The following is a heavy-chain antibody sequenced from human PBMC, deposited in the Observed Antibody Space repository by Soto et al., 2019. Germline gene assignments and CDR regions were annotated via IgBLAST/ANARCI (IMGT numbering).Heavy chain of an antibody. CDR1: GFTFSSYG. CDR2: IWYDGSNK. Sequence: QVQLVESGGGVVQPGRSLRLSCAASGFTFSSYGMHWVRQAPGKGLEWVAVIWYDGSNKYYADSVKGRFTISRDNSKNTLYLQMNSLRAEDTAVYYCAREWENSSWYAKHLPWKTYSYYGMDVWGQGTTVTVSS. D-gene: IGHD6-13*01. J-gene: IGHJ6*02. CDR3: AREWENSSWYAKHLPWKTYSYYGMDV. V-gene: IGHV3-33*01.